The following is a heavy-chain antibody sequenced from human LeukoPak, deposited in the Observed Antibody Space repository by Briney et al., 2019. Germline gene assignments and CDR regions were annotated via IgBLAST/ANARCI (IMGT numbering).Heavy chain of an antibody. V-gene: IGHV3-23*01. J-gene: IGHJ4*02. CDR3: AKGGELTGYYSLFDY. D-gene: IGHD3-9*01. CDR1: GFTFSSYA. Sequence: PGGSLRLSCAASGFTFSSYAMSWVRQAPGKGLEWVSAISGSGGSTYYADSVKGRFTISRDNSKNTVYLQMNSLRAEDTAVYYCAKGGELTGYYSLFDYWGQGTLVTVSS. CDR2: ISGSGGST.